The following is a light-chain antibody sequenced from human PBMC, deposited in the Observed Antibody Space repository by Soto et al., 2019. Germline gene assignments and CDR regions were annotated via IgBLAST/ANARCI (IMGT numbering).Light chain of an antibody. CDR3: QQYYSTPPLP. V-gene: IGKV4-1*01. Sequence: DIVMTQSPDSLAVSLGERATINCKSSQSVLYSSNNKNYLAWYQQKPGQPPKLLINWASTRESGVPDRFSGSGSGTDFTLTISSLQAEDVAVYYCQQYYSTPPLPFGGGTKVDIK. CDR1: QSVLYSSNNKNY. J-gene: IGKJ4*01. CDR2: WAS.